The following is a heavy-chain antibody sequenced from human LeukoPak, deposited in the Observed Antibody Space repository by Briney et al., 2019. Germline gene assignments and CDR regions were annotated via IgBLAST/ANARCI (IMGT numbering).Heavy chain of an antibody. Sequence: PGGSLRLSCAASGFAFTNVWMSWVRQTPGKGLEWVGRIISKTGGGTTDYAAPVKGRFTISRDDSKNTLYLQMSSLKTEDTAVYYCARGTVTAPDYWGQGTLVTVSS. V-gene: IGHV3-15*01. CDR3: ARGTVTAPDY. CDR2: IISKTGGGTT. J-gene: IGHJ4*02. D-gene: IGHD2-21*02. CDR1: GFAFTNVW.